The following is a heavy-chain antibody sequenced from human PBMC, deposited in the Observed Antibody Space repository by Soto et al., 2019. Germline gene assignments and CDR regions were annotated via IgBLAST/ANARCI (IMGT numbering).Heavy chain of an antibody. J-gene: IGHJ4*02. V-gene: IGHV3-23*01. Sequence: GGSLRLSCAASGFTFNMYAMSWVRQAPGKGLEWVSGIGGSGANTYYADFVKGRFTISRDNSKNALYLQMDSLRAEDTAIYYCARTITGYFWAGAYWGQGTLVTVSS. CDR1: GFTFNMYA. D-gene: IGHD1-1*01. CDR3: ARTITGYFWAGAY. CDR2: IGGSGANT.